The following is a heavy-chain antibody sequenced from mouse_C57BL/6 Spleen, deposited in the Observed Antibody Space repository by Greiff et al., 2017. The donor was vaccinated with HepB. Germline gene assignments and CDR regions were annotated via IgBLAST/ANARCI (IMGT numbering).Heavy chain of an antibody. V-gene: IGHV1-80*01. CDR1: GYAFSSYW. CDR2: IYPGDGDT. Sequence: QVQLQQSGAELVKPGASVKISCKASGYAFSSYWMNWVKQRPGKGLEWIGQIYPGDGDTNYNGKFKGKATLTADKSSSTAYMQLSSLTSEDSAVYFCATHYYGYAMDYWGQGTSVTVSS. J-gene: IGHJ4*01. CDR3: ATHYYGYAMDY. D-gene: IGHD1-2*01.